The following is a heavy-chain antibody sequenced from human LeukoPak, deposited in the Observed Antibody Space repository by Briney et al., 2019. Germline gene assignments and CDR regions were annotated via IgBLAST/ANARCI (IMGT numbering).Heavy chain of an antibody. CDR1: GFTFKICG. V-gene: IGHV3-33*01. D-gene: IGHD3-9*01. CDR3: ARDRTNFVDY. CDR2: IWNDGSTT. Sequence: AGGSLRLSCAASGFTFKICGMHWVRQAPGKGLEWVGVIWNDGSTTFYADSVRGRFTISRDNSENTLYLQMNSLRAEDTAVYYCARDRTNFVDYWGQGTLVTVSS. J-gene: IGHJ4*02.